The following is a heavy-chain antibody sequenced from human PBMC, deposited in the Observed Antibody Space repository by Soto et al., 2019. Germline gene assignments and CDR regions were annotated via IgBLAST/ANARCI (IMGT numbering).Heavy chain of an antibody. Sequence: EVQLVESGGGLVQPGRSLRLSCEASGLTFEDYAMHWIRQAPGKGLELVAGINWNSGSTGYADSVKGRCTISRDNVNNSLHLEMSTLKAEDTAMYYCARGRGALTVISNWFDPWGQGTLVTVSS. V-gene: IGHV3-9*01. CDR1: GLTFEDYA. CDR2: INWNSGST. J-gene: IGHJ5*02. D-gene: IGHD2-21*01. CDR3: ARGRGALTVISNWFDP.